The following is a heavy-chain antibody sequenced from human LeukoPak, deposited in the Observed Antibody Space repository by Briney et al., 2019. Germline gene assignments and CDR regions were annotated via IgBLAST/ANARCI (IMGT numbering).Heavy chain of an antibody. V-gene: IGHV3-48*03. CDR2: ISGSGSTI. J-gene: IGHJ4*02. D-gene: IGHD2-15*01. Sequence: PGGSLRLSCAASGFTFSTYEMNWVRQAPGKGLEWVSYISGSGSTIYYADSVKGRFTISRDNAKNSLYLQMNSLRGEDTAVYYCARDFFHGHCSGLSCFLLDYWGQGSLVTVSS. CDR1: GFTFSTYE. CDR3: ARDFFHGHCSGLSCFLLDY.